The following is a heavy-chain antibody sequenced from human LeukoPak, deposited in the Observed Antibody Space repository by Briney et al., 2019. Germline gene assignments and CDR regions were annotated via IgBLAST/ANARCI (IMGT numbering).Heavy chain of an antibody. CDR1: GYTFTSYG. CDR2: MSAYNGNI. CDR3: ARSVAKYCSSTSCYPIYFDY. V-gene: IGHV1-18*01. J-gene: IGHJ4*02. D-gene: IGHD2-2*01. Sequence: GASVKVSFKASGYTFTSYGISWVRQAPGQGHEWMGWMSAYNGNINYAQKFQAGAAMTTGTSTSTAYMELRSLRSDDTAVYYCARSVAKYCSSTSCYPIYFDYWGQGTLVTVSS.